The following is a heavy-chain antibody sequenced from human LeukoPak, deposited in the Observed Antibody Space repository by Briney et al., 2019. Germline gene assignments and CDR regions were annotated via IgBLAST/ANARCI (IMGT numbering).Heavy chain of an antibody. CDR2: IYYSGST. CDR3: ARLNSGSYGNYFDY. D-gene: IGHD1-26*01. V-gene: IGHV4-39*01. J-gene: IGHJ4*02. Sequence: SETLSLTCTVSGGSISRSSYYWGWIRQPPGKGLEWIGSIYYSGSTYYNPSLKSRVTISVDTSKNQFSLKLSSVTAADTAVYYCARLNSGSYGNYFDYWGQGTLVTVSS. CDR1: GGSISRSSYY.